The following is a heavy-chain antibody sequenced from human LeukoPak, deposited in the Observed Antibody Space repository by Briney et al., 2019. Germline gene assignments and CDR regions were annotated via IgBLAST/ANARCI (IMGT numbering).Heavy chain of an antibody. CDR2: IYPVDSDI. D-gene: IGHD3-22*01. V-gene: IGHV5-51*01. CDR3: ARLKGYYDSSGSLFDY. J-gene: IGHJ4*02. Sequence: GESLKISCKASGFSFTFTKNWIGWVRQVPGKGPEWMGIIYPVDSDIRYNPSFQGQVTISVDKSISTTYLQWSSLKASDTAVYYCARLKGYYDSSGSLFDYWGQGTLVTVSS. CDR1: GFSFTFTKNW.